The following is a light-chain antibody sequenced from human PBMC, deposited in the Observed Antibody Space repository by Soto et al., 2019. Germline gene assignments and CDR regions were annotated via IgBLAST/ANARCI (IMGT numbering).Light chain of an antibody. J-gene: IGKJ2*01. V-gene: IGKV1-5*03. Sequence: DIQMTQSPSTLSASIGDGVTITCRASQSISTWLAWYQQEPGKAPKVLIYKASSLQSGVPSRFSGSGSGTEFTLTISSLQPDDFATYYCQQYKSFPYTFGQGTQLEI. CDR2: KAS. CDR3: QQYKSFPYT. CDR1: QSISTW.